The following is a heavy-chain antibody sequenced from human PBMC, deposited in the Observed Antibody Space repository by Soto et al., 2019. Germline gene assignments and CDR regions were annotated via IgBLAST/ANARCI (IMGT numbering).Heavy chain of an antibody. D-gene: IGHD3-10*01. J-gene: IGHJ6*02. CDR1: GFTFSSYA. CDR3: ANDPRSLWFGELYDYGMDV. V-gene: IGHV3-23*01. Sequence: GGSLRLSCAASGFTFSSYAMSWVRQAPGKGLEWVSAISGSGGSTYYADSVKGRFTISTDNSKNTLYLQMNSLRAEDTAVYYCANDPRSLWFGELYDYGMDVWGQGTTVT. CDR2: ISGSGGST.